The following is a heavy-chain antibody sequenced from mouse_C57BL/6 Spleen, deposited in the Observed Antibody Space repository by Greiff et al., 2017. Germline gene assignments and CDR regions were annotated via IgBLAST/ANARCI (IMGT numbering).Heavy chain of an antibody. Sequence: EVKVVESGGGLVKPGGSLKLSCAASGFTFSSYAMSWVRQTPEKRLEWVATISDGGSYTYYPDNVKGRFTISRDNAKNNLYLQMSHLKSEDTAMYYCARDDGDYDYDGAWFAYWGQGTLVTVSA. CDR1: GFTFSSYA. V-gene: IGHV5-4*01. CDR3: ARDDGDYDYDGAWFAY. CDR2: ISDGGSYT. J-gene: IGHJ3*01. D-gene: IGHD2-4*01.